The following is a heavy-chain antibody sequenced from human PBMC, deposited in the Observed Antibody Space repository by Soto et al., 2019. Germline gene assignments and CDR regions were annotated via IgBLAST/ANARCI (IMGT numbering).Heavy chain of an antibody. J-gene: IGHJ6*02. CDR2: IIPIFGTA. D-gene: IGHD5-18*01. V-gene: IGHV1-69*13. CDR1: GGTFSSYA. Sequence: ASVKVSCKASGGTFSSYAISWVRQAPGQGLEWMGGIIPIFGTANYAQKFQGRVTITADESTSTAYMELSSLRSEDTAVYYCARETVADTAMGTYGMDVWGQGTTVTVSS. CDR3: ARETVADTAMGTYGMDV.